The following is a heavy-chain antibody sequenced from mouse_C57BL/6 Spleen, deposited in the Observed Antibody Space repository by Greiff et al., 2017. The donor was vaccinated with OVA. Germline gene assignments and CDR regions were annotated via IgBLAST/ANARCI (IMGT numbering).Heavy chain of an antibody. CDR2: IDPSDSYT. J-gene: IGHJ3*01. V-gene: IGHV1-59*01. CDR1: GYTFTSYW. D-gene: IGHD1-1*01. CDR3: ARDYGSSYGFAY. Sequence: QVQLQQPGAELVRPGTSVKLSCKASGYTFTSYWMHWVKQRPGQGLEWIGVIDPSDSYTNYNQKFKGKATLTVDPSSSTAYMQRSSLTSEDAAVYYCARDYGSSYGFAYWGQGTLVTVSA.